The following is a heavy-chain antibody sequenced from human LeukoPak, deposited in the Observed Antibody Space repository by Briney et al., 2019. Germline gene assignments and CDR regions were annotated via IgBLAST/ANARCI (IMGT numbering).Heavy chain of an antibody. V-gene: IGHV3-53*01. CDR3: ARGVEPLAANTLAY. CDR1: GFTVVTNV. J-gene: IGHJ4*02. CDR2: LYSDGNT. Sequence: GGSLRLSCAASGFTVVTNVMSWVRQAPGKGLEWVPVLYSDGNTKYADSVQGRFTISRDNSKNTLYLEMNSLSPDDTAVYYCARGVEPLAANTLAYWGQGTLVTVSS. D-gene: IGHD1-14*01.